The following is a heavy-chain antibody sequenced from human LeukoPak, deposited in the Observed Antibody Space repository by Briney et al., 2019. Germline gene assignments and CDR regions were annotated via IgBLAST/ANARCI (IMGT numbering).Heavy chain of an antibody. D-gene: IGHD2-15*01. J-gene: IGHJ5*02. CDR1: GGSISSSTYY. V-gene: IGHV4-39*01. Sequence: SETLSLTCHVSGGSISSSTYYWAWIRQPPGKGLEWIGSIYYRGGTYINPSLKSRVTISVDTSKNQFSLKLNSVTAADTAVYYCARQLGYCSGGSCYSSWFHPWGQGTLVTVSS. CDR2: IYYRGGT. CDR3: ARQLGYCSGGSCYSSWFHP.